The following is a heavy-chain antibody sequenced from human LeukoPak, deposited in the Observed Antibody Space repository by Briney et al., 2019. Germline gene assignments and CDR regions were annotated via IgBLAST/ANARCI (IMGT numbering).Heavy chain of an antibody. J-gene: IGHJ5*02. CDR2: XNPNSGGT. CDR1: GYTFTGYY. V-gene: IGHV1-2*02. Sequence: ASVKVSCKASGYTFTGYYMHWVRQAPGQGXXWMGWXNPNSGGTDYAQKFQGRLTMTRDTSITTAYMDLSGLRSDDTAVYYCARVLVVRGLINWFDPWGQGTLVTVSS. CDR3: ARVLVVRGLINWFDP. D-gene: IGHD3-10*01.